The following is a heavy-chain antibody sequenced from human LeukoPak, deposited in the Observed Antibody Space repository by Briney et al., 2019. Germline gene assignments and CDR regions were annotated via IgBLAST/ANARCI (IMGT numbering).Heavy chain of an antibody. V-gene: IGHV3-23*03. CDR1: GFTFSTYA. CDR3: AKDGTYCSSTSCYYYYYYMDV. J-gene: IGHJ6*03. D-gene: IGHD2-2*01. Sequence: GGSLRLSCAASGFTFSTYAMSWVRQAPGKGLAWVASVESDGTGSHYADSVKGRFTISRDSSKNILYLQMNSLRVEDTAIYYCAKDGTYCSSTSCYYYYYYMDVWGKGTTVTISS. CDR2: VESDGTGS.